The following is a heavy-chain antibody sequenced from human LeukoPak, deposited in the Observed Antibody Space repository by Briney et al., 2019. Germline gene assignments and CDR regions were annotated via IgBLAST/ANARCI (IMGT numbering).Heavy chain of an antibody. J-gene: IGHJ4*02. Sequence: SVKVSCKASGGTFSTHAICWVRQAPGQGLEWMGGIIPIFGTANYAQKFQGRVTITTDESTNTAYMELSSLRSEDTAVYYCAKFEEDTAMGLDYWGQGTLVTVSS. CDR3: AKFEEDTAMGLDY. CDR2: IIPIFGTA. V-gene: IGHV1-69*05. D-gene: IGHD5-18*01. CDR1: GGTFSTHA.